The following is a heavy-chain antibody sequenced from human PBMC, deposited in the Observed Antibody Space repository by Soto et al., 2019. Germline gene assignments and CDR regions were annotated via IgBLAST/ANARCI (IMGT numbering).Heavy chain of an antibody. V-gene: IGHV4-4*07. CDR2: IFSSGST. D-gene: IGHD3-10*02. J-gene: IGHJ6*02. CDR3: ARGFSMSDTSDKDRFYFYYGLNV. CDR1: GGSITDYS. Sequence: SETLSLTCTVSGGSITDYSWVWIRQPAGKGLEWIGRIFSSGSTNYNPSLKGRITMSLDTSKNQFSLKLTSVTAADTALYFCARGFSMSDTSDKDRFYFYYGLNVWGQGTTVTVSS.